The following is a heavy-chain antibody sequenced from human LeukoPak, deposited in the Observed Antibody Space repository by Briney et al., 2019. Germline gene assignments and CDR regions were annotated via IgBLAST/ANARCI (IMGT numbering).Heavy chain of an antibody. Sequence: PGGSLRLSCAASGFTFSSYAMSWVRQAPGKGLEWVSAISGSGGSTYYADSVKGRFTISRDNPKNTLYLQMNSLRAEDTAVYYCANHYSTVTRPLDYWGQGTLVTVSS. CDR3: ANHYSTVTRPLDY. D-gene: IGHD4-17*01. CDR2: ISGSGGST. V-gene: IGHV3-23*01. J-gene: IGHJ4*02. CDR1: GFTFSSYA.